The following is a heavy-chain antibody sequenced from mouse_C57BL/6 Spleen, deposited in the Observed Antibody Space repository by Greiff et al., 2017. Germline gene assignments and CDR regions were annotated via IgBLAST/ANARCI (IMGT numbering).Heavy chain of an antibody. CDR2: IDPSDSYT. Sequence: QVQLQQPGAELVMPGASVKLSCKASGYTFTSYWMHWVKQRPGQGLEWIGEIDPSDSYTNYNQKFKGKSTLTVDKSSSTAYMQLSSLTSEDSAVYYCARRGNWDPFDYWGQGTTRTVSS. CDR1: GYTFTSYW. D-gene: IGHD4-1*01. CDR3: ARRGNWDPFDY. V-gene: IGHV1-69*01. J-gene: IGHJ2*01.